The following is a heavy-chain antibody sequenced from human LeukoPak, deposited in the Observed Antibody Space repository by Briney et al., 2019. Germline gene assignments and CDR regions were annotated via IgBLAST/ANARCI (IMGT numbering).Heavy chain of an antibody. J-gene: IGHJ2*01. CDR2: ISSSSSYI. CDR3: ARDSVSYYYDSKGHWYFDL. CDR1: GFTFSSYS. D-gene: IGHD3-22*01. V-gene: IGHV3-21*01. Sequence: GGSLRLSCAASGFTFSSYSMNWVRQAPGKGLEWVSSISSSSSYIYYADSVKGRFTISRDNAKNSLYLQMNSLRAEDTAVYYCARDSVSYYYDSKGHWYFDLWGRGTLVTVSS.